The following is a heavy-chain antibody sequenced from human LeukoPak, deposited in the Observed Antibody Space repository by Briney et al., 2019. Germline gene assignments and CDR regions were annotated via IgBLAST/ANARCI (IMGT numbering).Heavy chain of an antibody. CDR1: GGSVSSGSYY. J-gene: IGHJ4*02. D-gene: IGHD3-9*01. Sequence: SETLSLTCTVSGGSVSSGSYYWSWIRQPPGKGLEWIGYIYYSGSTNYNPSLKSRFTISVDTSKNQFSLKLSSVTAADTAVYYCATSNNYDILTGYLYYFDYWGQGTLVTVSS. CDR2: IYYSGST. V-gene: IGHV4-61*01. CDR3: ATSNNYDILTGYLYYFDY.